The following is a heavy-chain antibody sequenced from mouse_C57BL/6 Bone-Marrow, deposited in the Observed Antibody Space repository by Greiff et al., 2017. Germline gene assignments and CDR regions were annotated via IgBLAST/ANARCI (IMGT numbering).Heavy chain of an antibody. CDR1: VYTFTSYC. D-gene: IGHD3-2*02. CDR2: IYPNNGNT. CDR3: ARWGRLLARFAY. Sequence: QVQLQQPGAELAKPGASVKLSCKASVYTFTSYCINWVQQRPGQGLEWIGRIYPNNGNTYYNKKFKGKATLTADKSSSTAYMELRSLTSEDSAVYFCARWGRLLARFAYWGQGTLVTVSA. J-gene: IGHJ3*01. V-gene: IGHV1-81*01.